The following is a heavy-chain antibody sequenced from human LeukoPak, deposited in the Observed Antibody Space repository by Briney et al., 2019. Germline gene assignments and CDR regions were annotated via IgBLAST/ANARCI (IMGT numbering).Heavy chain of an antibody. D-gene: IGHD6-6*01. V-gene: IGHV3-21*01. CDR2: ISSSSIYI. CDR3: ARPLSGYSSSLGY. Sequence: GGSLRLSCAASGFTFSNYWMTWVRQAPEKGLEWVSSISSSSIYIYYADSLKGRFTISRDNAKNTLYLQMNSLRAEDTAVYYCARPLSGYSSSLGYWGQGTLVTVSS. CDR1: GFTFSNYW. J-gene: IGHJ4*02.